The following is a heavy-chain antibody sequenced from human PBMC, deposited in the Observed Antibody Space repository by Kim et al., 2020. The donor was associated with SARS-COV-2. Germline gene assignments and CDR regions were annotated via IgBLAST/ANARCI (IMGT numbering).Heavy chain of an antibody. J-gene: IGHJ4*02. D-gene: IGHD3-16*01. CDR3: LGGFYFDY. Sequence: GNGNTRYSQKLQGRVTFTTDTSASTAYMDLSFLRTEDSAVYYCLGGFYFDYWGQGTLVTVSS. V-gene: IGHV1-3*01. CDR2: GNGNT.